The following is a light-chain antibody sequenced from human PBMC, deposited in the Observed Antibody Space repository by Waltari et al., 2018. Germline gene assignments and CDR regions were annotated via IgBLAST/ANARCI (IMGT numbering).Light chain of an antibody. CDR3: QSYDSSYVV. J-gene: IGLJ2*01. CDR1: SGSIASNY. CDR2: EDN. Sequence: NFMLTQPHSVSESPGKTVTISCTRSSGSIASNYVQWYQQRPGSSPTTVLYEDNQRPSGVPDRFSGSIDSSSNSASLTISGLKTEDEADYYCQSYDSSYVVFGGGTKLTVL. V-gene: IGLV6-57*01.